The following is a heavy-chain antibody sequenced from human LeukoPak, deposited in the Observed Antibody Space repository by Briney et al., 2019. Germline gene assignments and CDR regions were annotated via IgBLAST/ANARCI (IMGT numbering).Heavy chain of an antibody. CDR1: GYTFTGYY. CDR3: ARDLEYSSSANFDY. J-gene: IGHJ4*02. V-gene: IGHV1-2*02. CDR2: INPNSGGT. D-gene: IGHD6-6*01. Sequence: ASVKVSCKASGYTFTGYYMHWVRQAPGQGLEWMGWINPNSGGTNYAQKFQGRVTMTRDTSISTAYVELSRLRSDDTAVYYCARDLEYSSSANFDYWGQGTLVTVSS.